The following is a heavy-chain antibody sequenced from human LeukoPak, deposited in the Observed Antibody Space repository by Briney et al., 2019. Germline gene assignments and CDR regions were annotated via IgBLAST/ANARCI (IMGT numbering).Heavy chain of an antibody. CDR2: ISYDGSNK. J-gene: IGHJ4*02. CDR3: ARDPIAVAGIDGPGY. CDR1: GFTFSSYG. V-gene: IGHV3-30*03. D-gene: IGHD6-19*01. Sequence: PGGSLRLSCAASGFTFSSYGMHWVRQAPGKGLEWVAVISYDGSNKYYADSVKGRFTISRDNSKNTLYLQMNSLRAEDTAVYYCARDPIAVAGIDGPGYWGQGTLVTVSS.